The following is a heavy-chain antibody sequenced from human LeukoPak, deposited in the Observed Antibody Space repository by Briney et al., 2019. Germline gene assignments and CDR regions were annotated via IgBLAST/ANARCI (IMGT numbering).Heavy chain of an antibody. CDR3: ARGFHKGYCSGGSCYFYYYYYMDV. V-gene: IGHV4-34*01. J-gene: IGHJ6*03. Sequence: SETLSLTCAVYGGSFSGYYWSWIRQPPGKGLEWIGEINHSGSTNYNPSLKSRVTISVDTFKNQFSLKLSSVTAADTAVYYCARGFHKGYCSGGSCYFYYYYYMDVWGKGTTVTVSS. D-gene: IGHD2-15*01. CDR1: GGSFSGYY. CDR2: INHSGST.